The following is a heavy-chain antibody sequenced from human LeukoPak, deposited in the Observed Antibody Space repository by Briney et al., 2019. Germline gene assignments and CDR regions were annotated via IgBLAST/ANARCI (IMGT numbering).Heavy chain of an antibody. CDR1: GFTYSGSA. CDR2: IRSKANSYAT. J-gene: IGHJ4*02. Sequence: PGGSLRLSCAASGFTYSGSAMHWVRQASGKGLEWVGRIRSKANSYATAYAASVKGTFTISRDDSKNTAYLQMNSLKTEDTAVYYCTRPGRRDGYNYDPFDYWGQGTLVTVSS. V-gene: IGHV3-73*01. CDR3: TRPGRRDGYNYDPFDY. D-gene: IGHD5-24*01.